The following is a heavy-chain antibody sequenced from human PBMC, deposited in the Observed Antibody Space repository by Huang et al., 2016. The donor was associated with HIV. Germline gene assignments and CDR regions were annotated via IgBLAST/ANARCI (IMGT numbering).Heavy chain of an antibody. CDR1: EYTLTELS. J-gene: IGHJ4*02. D-gene: IGHD3-9*01. CDR2: FDPEIGET. Sequence: QVQLVQSRAEVKKPGASVKVSCKVSEYTLTELSKHWVRQPPGKGLEWMGGFDPEIGETIYAQKFQGRVTMTEDTSTETAFMELSGLRPEDTAVYYCATGFDVFFDFWGQGTLVTVSS. V-gene: IGHV1-24*01. CDR3: ATGFDVFFDF.